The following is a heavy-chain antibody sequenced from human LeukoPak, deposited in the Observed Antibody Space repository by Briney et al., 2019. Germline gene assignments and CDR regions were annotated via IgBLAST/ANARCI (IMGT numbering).Heavy chain of an antibody. CDR3: ARDREYGDYFDY. J-gene: IGHJ4*02. V-gene: IGHV4-34*01. D-gene: IGHD4-17*01. CDR1: GGSFSGYY. Sequence: PSETLSLTCAVYGGSFSGYYWSWIRQPPGKGLEWIGEINHSGSTNYNPSLKSRVTISVDTSKNQFSLKLSSVTAADTAVYYCARDREYGDYFDYWGQGTLVTVSS. CDR2: INHSGST.